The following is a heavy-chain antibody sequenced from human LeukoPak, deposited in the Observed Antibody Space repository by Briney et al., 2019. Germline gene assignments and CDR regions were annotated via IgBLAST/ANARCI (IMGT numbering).Heavy chain of an antibody. CDR3: ARGLYDFWSGIDY. J-gene: IGHJ4*02. V-gene: IGHV3-21*01. Sequence: PGGSLRLSCAASGFTFSSYSMNWVRQAPGKGLEWVSSISSSSSYIYYADSVKGRFTISRDNAKNSLYLQMNSLRAEDTAVYYCARGLYDFWSGIDYSGQGTLVTVSS. CDR2: ISSSSSYI. CDR1: GFTFSSYS. D-gene: IGHD3-3*01.